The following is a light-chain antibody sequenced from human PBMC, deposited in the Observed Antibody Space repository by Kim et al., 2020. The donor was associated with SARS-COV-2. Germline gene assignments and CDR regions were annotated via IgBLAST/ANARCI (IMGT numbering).Light chain of an antibody. CDR1: ALAKQY. V-gene: IGLV3-25*03. J-gene: IGLJ3*02. CDR2: KDS. CDR3: QSADSSGTYEV. Sequence: SPGETARLTCAGDALAKQYAYWYQQKPGQAPVLVIYKDSERPSGIPERFSGSSSGTTVTLTISGVQAEDEADYYCQSADSSGTYEVFGGGTKLTVL.